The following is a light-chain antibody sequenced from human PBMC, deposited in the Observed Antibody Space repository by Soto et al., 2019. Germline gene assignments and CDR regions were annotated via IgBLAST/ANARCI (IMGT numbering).Light chain of an antibody. V-gene: IGKV3-15*01. CDR1: QSVSTA. CDR2: GAS. Sequence: EIVMTQSPATLSVSPGERATLSCRASQSVSTALAWYQHKPGQAPRLLIHGASTRAAGVPARFSGSGSGTEFALTISSLQSDDFATYSCQQYNSYSRTFGQGTKVEVK. CDR3: QQYNSYSRT. J-gene: IGKJ1*01.